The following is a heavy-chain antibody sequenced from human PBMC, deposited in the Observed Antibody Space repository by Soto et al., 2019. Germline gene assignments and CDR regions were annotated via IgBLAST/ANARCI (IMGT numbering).Heavy chain of an antibody. CDR3: ARQGGDTMVRGVIKDWFDN. V-gene: IGHV4-39*01. J-gene: IGHJ5*02. D-gene: IGHD3-10*01. CDR1: GDSISSSIHY. Sequence: QLQLQESGPGLVKPSDTLSLTCTVSGDSISSSIHYWSWIRQPPGKGLEWIGTIYFSGTTYDNPSLKSRVTISVDTSRNQFSLTLNSVTAADTAVYYCARQGGDTMVRGVIKDWFDNWGQGALVTVSS. CDR2: IYFSGTT.